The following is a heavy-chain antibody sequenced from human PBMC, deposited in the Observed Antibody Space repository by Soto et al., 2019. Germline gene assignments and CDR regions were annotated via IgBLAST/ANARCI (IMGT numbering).Heavy chain of an antibody. CDR3: ARDSGHCSGTSVNHYLDD. J-gene: IGHJ4*01. CDR1: GSTFGYTA. V-gene: IGHV3-7*01. D-gene: IGHD3-10*02. Sequence: XGCLSPPVHASGSTFGYTAMGWVRRAPGKGLEWLATIKLDASEKKYVDSVQGRFTLSRDKATNSLYMKMDSLRAEDTDVCYCARDSGHCSGTSVNHYLDDWAHGTLVTVSS. CDR2: IKLDASEK.